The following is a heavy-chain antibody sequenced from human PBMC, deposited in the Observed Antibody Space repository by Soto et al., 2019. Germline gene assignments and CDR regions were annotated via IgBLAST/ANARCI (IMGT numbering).Heavy chain of an antibody. J-gene: IGHJ4*02. CDR3: AGSGPGSSFDY. Sequence: EVQLLDSGGGLVQPGGSLRLSCAASGFTFSSYAMNWVRQAPGKGLEWVSVISGSGGSTYYADSVKGRFTIYRDNSKYTLYLQMNSLRAEDTAVYYCAGSGPGSSFDYWGQGTLVTVSS. D-gene: IGHD1-26*01. V-gene: IGHV3-23*01. CDR2: ISGSGGST. CDR1: GFTFSSYA.